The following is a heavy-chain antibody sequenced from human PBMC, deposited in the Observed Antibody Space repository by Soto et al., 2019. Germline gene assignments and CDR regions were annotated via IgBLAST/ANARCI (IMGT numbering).Heavy chain of an antibody. Sequence: PGGALRLSCAASGLSFTRYGFHWVRQAPGKGLEWLAVIWYDGSREYYVESVKGRFTVSRDNSKTTVYLQMKSLRAEDTALYYCARDDDTSSHYGMLVWGQGSQVPVSS. J-gene: IGHJ4*02. CDR3: ARDDDTSSHYGMLV. CDR1: GLSFTRYG. CDR2: IWYDGSRE. D-gene: IGHD3-22*01. V-gene: IGHV3-33*01.